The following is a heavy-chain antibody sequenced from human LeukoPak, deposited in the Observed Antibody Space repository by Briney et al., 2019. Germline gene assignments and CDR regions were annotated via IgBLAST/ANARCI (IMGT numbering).Heavy chain of an antibody. J-gene: IGHJ4*02. CDR1: GGSISSGGYY. D-gene: IGHD2-2*02. Sequence: SQTLSLTCTVSGGSISSGGYYWSWIRQHPGKGLEWIGYTYYSGSTYYNPSLKSRVTISVDTSKNQFSLKLSSVTAADTAVYYCARGRHCSSTSCYREFDYWGQGTLVTVSS. CDR3: ARGRHCSSTSCYREFDY. CDR2: TYYSGST. V-gene: IGHV4-31*03.